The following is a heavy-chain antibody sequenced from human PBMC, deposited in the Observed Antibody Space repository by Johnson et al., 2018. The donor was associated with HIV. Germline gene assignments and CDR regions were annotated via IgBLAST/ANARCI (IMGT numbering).Heavy chain of an antibody. J-gene: IGHJ3*02. Sequence: DVQLAESGGGLVQPGGSLRLSCAASGFTFSGYWMSWVRQAPGKGLEWVANIKQDGSQKYYVDSVKGRFTISRDNAKNSVYLQMNSLRAEDTAVYYCARARWYLGGGSCCAFDIWGQGTMVTVSS. CDR1: GFTFSGYW. CDR2: IKQDGSQK. CDR3: ARARWYLGGGSCCAFDI. V-gene: IGHV3-7*05. D-gene: IGHD2-15*01.